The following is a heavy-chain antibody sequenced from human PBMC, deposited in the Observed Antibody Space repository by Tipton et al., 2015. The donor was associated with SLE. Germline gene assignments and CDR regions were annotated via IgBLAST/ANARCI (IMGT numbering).Heavy chain of an antibody. Sequence: QLVQSGAEVKKPGASVKVSCKASGYTFSNYGISWVRQAPGQGLEWVGWISTYNGNSSQKFQGRVTMTTDTSTSTAYMEMRSLRSDDTAVYYCARSARMNSNSLYIVWGQRTLVTFSS. CDR1: GYTFSNYG. CDR2: ISTYNGN. V-gene: IGHV1-18*01. CDR3: ARSARMNSNSLYIV. J-gene: IGHJ4*02. D-gene: IGHD6-13*01.